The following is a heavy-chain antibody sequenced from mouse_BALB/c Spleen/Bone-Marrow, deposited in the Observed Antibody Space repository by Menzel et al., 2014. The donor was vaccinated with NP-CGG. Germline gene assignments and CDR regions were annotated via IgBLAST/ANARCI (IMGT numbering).Heavy chain of an antibody. V-gene: IGHV3-2*02. Sequence: ESGPGLVKPSKSLSLTCTVTGYSITSDYAWNWIRRFPENKLERMGYISYSGFTRYNPSRKSRLSITRAASKTQFFLQFNPVTTEYTATYCGSRDYRYDTWFSYWGQAPLVTVPA. CDR3: SRDYRYDTWFSY. CDR2: ISYSGFT. J-gene: IGHJ3*01. D-gene: IGHD2-14*01. CDR1: GYSITSDYA.